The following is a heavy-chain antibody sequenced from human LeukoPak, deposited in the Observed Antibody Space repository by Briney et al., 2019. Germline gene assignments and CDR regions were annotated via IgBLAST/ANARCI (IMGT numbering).Heavy chain of an antibody. J-gene: IGHJ4*02. V-gene: IGHV4-34*01. CDR2: INHSGST. D-gene: IGHD6-19*01. CDR1: GGSISSYY. CDR3: ARGYPTAGKDY. Sequence: PSETLSLTCTVSGGSISSYYWSWIRQPPGKGLEWIGEINHSGSTNYNPSLKSRVTISVDTSKNQFSLKLSSVTAADTAVYYCARGYPTAGKDYWGQGTLVTVSS.